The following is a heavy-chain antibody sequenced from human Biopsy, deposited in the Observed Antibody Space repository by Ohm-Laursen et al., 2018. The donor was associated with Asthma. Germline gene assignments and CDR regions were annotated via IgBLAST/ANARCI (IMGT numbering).Heavy chain of an antibody. CDR3: VRDGTDDAFDI. D-gene: IGHD1-1*01. V-gene: IGHV3-30*01. CDR1: GFSFSNFA. CDR2: ISKDASTQ. Sequence: SLRLSFTASGFSFSNFAFHWVRPAPGKGLEWVGVISKDASTQDYADSVKGRFTMARDNSKNTLDLQMNSLREEDTAVYYCVRDGTDDAFDIWGQGTVVSVSS. J-gene: IGHJ3*02.